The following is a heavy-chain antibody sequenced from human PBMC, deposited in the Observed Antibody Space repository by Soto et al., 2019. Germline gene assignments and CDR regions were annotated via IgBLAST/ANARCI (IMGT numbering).Heavy chain of an antibody. Sequence: QVQLVESGGGLVKPGGSLRLSCAASGFTFSDYDMTWIRQAPGKGLEWVSYISTTSSYTNYADSVRGRFTISRDNAKNSLYLQMNRLRAEDTAVYYCARDRNGWAQVADYWGQGTLVTVSS. V-gene: IGHV3-11*05. CDR3: ARDRNGWAQVADY. CDR1: GFTFSDYD. CDR2: ISTTSSYT. D-gene: IGHD6-19*01. J-gene: IGHJ4*02.